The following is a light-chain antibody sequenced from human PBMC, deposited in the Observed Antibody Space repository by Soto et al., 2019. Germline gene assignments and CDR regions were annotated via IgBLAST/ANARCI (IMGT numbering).Light chain of an antibody. CDR2: GAS. Sequence: EVVMTQSPATLSASPGERVILSGSSSQNIGSNLAWYQQRPGQAPRLLMYGASTRATETPARFSGRGAGAEFTLTISSLQSEDFAVYYCQQYRSWPRTFGQGTKVDI. CDR3: QQYRSWPRT. V-gene: IGKV3-15*01. CDR1: QNIGSN. J-gene: IGKJ1*01.